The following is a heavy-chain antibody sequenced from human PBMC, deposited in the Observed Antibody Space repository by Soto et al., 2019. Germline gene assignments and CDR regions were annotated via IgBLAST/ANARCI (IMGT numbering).Heavy chain of an antibody. CDR1: GFTFSTYA. V-gene: IGHV3-30-3*01. CDR3: AGGPAQGLAVLPPEGY. J-gene: IGHJ4*02. D-gene: IGHD6-19*01. Sequence: QVQLVESGGGVVQPGGSLRLSCAASGFTFSTYAMHWVRQAPGKGLDWVAVISYDGSYKYYADSVKGRFTISRDNSKNTLYLRMNSLGADDTAVYYGAGGPAQGLAVLPPEGYGGQGTLVTVSS. CDR2: ISYDGSYK.